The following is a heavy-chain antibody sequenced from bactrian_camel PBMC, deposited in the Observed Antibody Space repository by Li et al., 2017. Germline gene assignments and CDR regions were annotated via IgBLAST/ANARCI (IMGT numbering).Heavy chain of an antibody. CDR2: ISTRGDRT. D-gene: IGHD1*01. V-gene: IGHV3S40*01. J-gene: IGHJ4*01. CDR3: ASNLLCTLPLNGMDPLEYAD. Sequence: VQLVESGGGSVQAGGSLTLSCTVHGLTDMSTHLAWFRQDGEERWGVAAISTRGDRTYYAESAQGRFTISRDHAKSTVSLKMNSLKPEDTATYYCASNLLCTLPLNGMDPLEYADWGQGTQVTVS. CDR1: GLTDMSTH.